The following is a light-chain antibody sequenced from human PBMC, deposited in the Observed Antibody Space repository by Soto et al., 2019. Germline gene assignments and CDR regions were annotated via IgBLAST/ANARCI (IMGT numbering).Light chain of an antibody. Sequence: QPVLTQSPSASASLGASVKLTCTLSSGHSSYAIAWHQQQPEKGPRYLMKLNSDGSHSKGDGIPDRFSGSSSGAERYLTISSIHSEDEADYYCQTWGTGIRVFGGGTKVTVL. CDR1: SGHSSYA. J-gene: IGLJ2*01. CDR3: QTWGTGIRV. CDR2: LNSDGSH. V-gene: IGLV4-69*01.